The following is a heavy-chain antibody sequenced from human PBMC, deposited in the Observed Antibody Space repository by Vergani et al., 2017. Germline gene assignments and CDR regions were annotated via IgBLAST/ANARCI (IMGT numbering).Heavy chain of an antibody. J-gene: IGHJ6*02. Sequence: QVQLQESGPGLVKPSQTLSLTCTVSGGSISSGDYYWSWIRQPPGKGLEWIGYIYYSGSTYYNPPLKSRVTISVDTSQNQFSLKLSSVTAADTAVYYCARVGVVRGVSYYYYYYGMDVWGQGTTVTVSS. D-gene: IGHD3-10*01. V-gene: IGHV4-30-4*08. CDR1: GGSISSGDYY. CDR3: ARVGVVRGVSYYYYYYGMDV. CDR2: IYYSGST.